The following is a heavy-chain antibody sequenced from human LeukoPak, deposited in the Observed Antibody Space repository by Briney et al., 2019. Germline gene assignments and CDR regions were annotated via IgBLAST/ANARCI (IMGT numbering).Heavy chain of an antibody. V-gene: IGHV1-8*01. CDR2: INPNSGNT. CDR1: GYTFTSYD. D-gene: IGHD2-21*01. CDR3: AALNWRRSTRGEAGWFDP. Sequence: ASVTVSCKASGYTFTSYDINWVRQATGQGLEWMGWINPNSGNTGYAQKFQGRVAMTRNTSISTAYMELSSLRSEDTAVYYCAALNWRRSTRGEAGWFDPWGQGTLVTVSS. J-gene: IGHJ5*02.